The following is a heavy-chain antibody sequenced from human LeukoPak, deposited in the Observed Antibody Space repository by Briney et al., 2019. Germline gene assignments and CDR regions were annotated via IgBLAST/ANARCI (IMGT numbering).Heavy chain of an antibody. Sequence: SETLSLTCTVSGGSISSSSYSWGWIRQPPGKGLEWIGNIYYSGSTYYNPSLKSRVTISVDTSKNQFSLKLSSVTAAETAVYYCAREGRYRYGYNEYHLYMDIWGKGTTVTVSS. J-gene: IGHJ6*03. V-gene: IGHV4-39*07. CDR3: AREGRYRYGYNEYHLYMDI. D-gene: IGHD5-18*01. CDR2: IYYSGST. CDR1: GGSISSSSYS.